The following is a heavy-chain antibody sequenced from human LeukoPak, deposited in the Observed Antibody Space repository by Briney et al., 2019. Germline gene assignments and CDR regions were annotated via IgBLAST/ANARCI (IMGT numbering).Heavy chain of an antibody. V-gene: IGHV1-2*02. J-gene: IGHJ4*02. CDR1: GFTFSGYY. Sequence: ASVKVSCKASGFTFSGYYMHWVRQAPGQGFEWMGWINPNSGGTNYAQKFQGRVTMTRDTSISTAYMELSRLRSDDTAVYYCARDSGSGSYYLVDHTTYYFDYWGQGTLVTVSS. CDR2: INPNSGGT. D-gene: IGHD3-10*01. CDR3: ARDSGSGSYYLVDHTTYYFDY.